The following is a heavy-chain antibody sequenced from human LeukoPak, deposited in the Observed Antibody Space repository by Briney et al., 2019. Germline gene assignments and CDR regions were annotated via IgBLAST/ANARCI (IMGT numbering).Heavy chain of an antibody. Sequence: GGSLRLSCAASGFTFNNYAMSWVRRSPGKGLEWVSTIIGSVVSTFYADSVKGRFTISRDTSKNTLYLQMNSLRAEDTAVYYCAKGAYDYVEVGYFDYWGQGTLVTVSS. CDR3: AKGAYDYVEVGYFDY. CDR1: GFTFNNYA. J-gene: IGHJ4*02. CDR2: IIGSVVST. D-gene: IGHD5-12*01. V-gene: IGHV3-23*01.